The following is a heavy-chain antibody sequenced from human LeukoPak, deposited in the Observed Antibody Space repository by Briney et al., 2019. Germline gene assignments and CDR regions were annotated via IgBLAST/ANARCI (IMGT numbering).Heavy chain of an antibody. CDR2: ISSSSSTI. CDR3: ARDGGYYYGSGRQYYFDY. D-gene: IGHD3-10*01. V-gene: IGHV3-48*02. J-gene: IGHJ4*02. Sequence: GGSLRLSCAASAFSINNFWMHWVRQGPGKGLEWVSYISSSSSTIYYADSVKGRFTISRDNAKNSLYLQMNSLRDEDTAVYYCARDGGYYYGSGRQYYFDYWGQGTLVTVSS. CDR1: AFSINNFW.